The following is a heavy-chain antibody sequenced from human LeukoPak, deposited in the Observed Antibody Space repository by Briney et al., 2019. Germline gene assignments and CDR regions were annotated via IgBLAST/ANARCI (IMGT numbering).Heavy chain of an antibody. CDR2: IYYSGST. CDR1: GGSISSSSYY. Sequence: SETLSLTCTVSGGSISSSSYYWGWIRQPPEKGLEWIGSIYYSGSTYNNPSLKSRVTISVDTSKNQFSLRLGSVTAADTAVYYCARGPYYYFDYWGQGTLVTVSS. J-gene: IGHJ4*02. CDR3: ARGPYYYFDY. V-gene: IGHV4-39*01. D-gene: IGHD1-26*01.